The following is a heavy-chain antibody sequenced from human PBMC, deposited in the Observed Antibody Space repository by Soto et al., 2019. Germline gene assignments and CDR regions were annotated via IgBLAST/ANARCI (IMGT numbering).Heavy chain of an antibody. CDR1: GGSISSGGYS. CDR3: ASGLVTTLHY. D-gene: IGHD4-17*01. Sequence: QLQLQESGSGLVKPSQTLSLTCAVSGGSISSGGYSWSWIRQPPGKGLEWIGYIYHSGSTYYNPALKSRVTISVARSTNQFSLKLSSVTAADTAVYYCASGLVTTLHYWGQGTLVTVSS. J-gene: IGHJ4*02. V-gene: IGHV4-30-2*01. CDR2: IYHSGST.